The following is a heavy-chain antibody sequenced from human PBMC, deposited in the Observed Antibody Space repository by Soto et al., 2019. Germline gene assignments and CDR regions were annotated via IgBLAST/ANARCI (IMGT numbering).Heavy chain of an antibody. CDR1: EFAFSGSG. CDR3: ARDRRIWHGMFDY. CDR2: ISSSSSTI. V-gene: IGHV3-48*01. J-gene: IGHJ4*02. D-gene: IGHD1-20*01. Sequence: EVQLVESGGALVQPGGSLRLSCAASEFAFSGSGMNWVRQAPGKGLEWVSYISSSSSTIYYADSVKGRFTISRDNAKNSLYLQMNSLRAEDTAVYYCARDRRIWHGMFDYWGQGTLVTVSS.